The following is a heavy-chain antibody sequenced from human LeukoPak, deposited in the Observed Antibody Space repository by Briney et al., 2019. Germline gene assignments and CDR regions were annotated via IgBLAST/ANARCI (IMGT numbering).Heavy chain of an antibody. CDR1: GGSFSGYY. J-gene: IGHJ5*02. V-gene: IGHV4-34*01. CDR3: ARHPLRILWFAP. D-gene: IGHD5-18*01. Sequence: SETLSLTCAVYGGSFSGYYWSWIRQPPGKGLEWIGEINHSGSTNYNPSLKSRVTISVDTSKNQFSLKLSSVTAADTAVYYCARHPLRILWFAPWGQGTLVTVSS. CDR2: INHSGST.